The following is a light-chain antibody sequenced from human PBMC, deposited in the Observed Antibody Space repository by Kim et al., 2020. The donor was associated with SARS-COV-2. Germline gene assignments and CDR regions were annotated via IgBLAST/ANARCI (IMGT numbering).Light chain of an antibody. CDR2: GAS. CDR1: QSVSSSY. CDR3: QQYGSSPRT. V-gene: IGKV3-20*01. Sequence: EIVLTQSPGTLSLSPGERATLSCRASQSVSSSYLAWYQQKPGQAPRLLIYGASSRATVIPDRFSGSGSGTVFTPTISRLEPEDFAVYYCQQYGSSPRTFGQGTKVDIK. J-gene: IGKJ1*01.